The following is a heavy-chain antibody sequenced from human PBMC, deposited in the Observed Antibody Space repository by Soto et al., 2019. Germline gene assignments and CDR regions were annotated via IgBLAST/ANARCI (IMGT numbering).Heavy chain of an antibody. J-gene: IGHJ4*02. Sequence: DVQLLESGGGLVQPEGSLRLSCAASGFTFSSYAMGWVRQGPGKGLEWVAVVSIGGSTHYEDSVRGRFTISRDNSKNTLSQQMTSLTAEDTAVYFCAKRSGAGGHLDYWGQGALVTVSS. D-gene: IGHD2-15*01. V-gene: IGHV3-23*01. CDR3: AKRSGAGGHLDY. CDR1: GFTFSSYA. CDR2: VSIGGST.